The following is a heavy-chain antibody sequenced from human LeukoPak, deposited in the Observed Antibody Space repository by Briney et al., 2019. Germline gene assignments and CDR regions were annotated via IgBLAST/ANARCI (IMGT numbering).Heavy chain of an antibody. Sequence: PSETLSLTCTVSGDSISSGTYYWTWIRQPAGKGLEWIGRIYSSRSTNYNPSLKSRVTISVDTSKNQFSLKLSSVTAADTAVYYCARSRSESSTLYYYYYYMDVWGKGTTVTVSS. CDR3: ARSRSESSTLYYYYYYMDV. CDR1: GDSISSGTYY. D-gene: IGHD1-26*01. V-gene: IGHV4-61*02. J-gene: IGHJ6*03. CDR2: IYSSRST.